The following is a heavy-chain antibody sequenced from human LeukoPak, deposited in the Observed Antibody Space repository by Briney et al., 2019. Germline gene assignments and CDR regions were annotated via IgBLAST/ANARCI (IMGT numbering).Heavy chain of an antibody. CDR2: IYTSGST. J-gene: IGHJ4*02. CDR3: ANSIDFDYGDYYFDY. V-gene: IGHV4-61*02. Sequence: PSETLSLTCTVSGGSISSGSYYWSWIRQPAGKGLEWIGRIYTSGSTNYNPSLKSRVTISLDTSKDQFSLKLSSVTAADTAVYYCANSIDFDYGDYYFDYWGQGALVTISS. CDR1: GGSISSGSYY. D-gene: IGHD4-17*01.